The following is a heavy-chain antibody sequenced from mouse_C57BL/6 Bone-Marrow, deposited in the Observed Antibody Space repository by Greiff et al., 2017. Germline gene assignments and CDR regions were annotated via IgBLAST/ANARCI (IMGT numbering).Heavy chain of an antibody. CDR1: GYTFPTSW. D-gene: IGHD3-1*01. V-gene: IGHV1-63*01. Sequence: VQLQQSGAELVRPGTSVKMSCKASGYTFPTSWIGWAKQRPGLGLEWIGDIYPGGGYPTTNEKFKGKATLTADKSSRTADMKFSSPKYEDSSIYYGAIGLRTRYFDVWGTGTTVTVSS. CDR3: AIGLRTRYFDV. CDR2: IYPGGGYP. J-gene: IGHJ1*03.